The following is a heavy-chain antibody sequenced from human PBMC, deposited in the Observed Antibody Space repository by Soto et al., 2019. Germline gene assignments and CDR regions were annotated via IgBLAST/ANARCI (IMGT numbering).Heavy chain of an antibody. V-gene: IGHV1-69*12. Sequence: QVQLVQSGAEVKKPGSSVKVSCKASGGTFSSYAISWVRQAPGQGLEWMGGILPIFGTANYAQKFQGRVTIXAXEXXSPASRELSSLRSEDTAVYYCARSVAQYYYYGMDVWGQGTTVTVSS. CDR1: GGTFSSYA. D-gene: IGHD6-19*01. J-gene: IGHJ6*02. CDR3: ARSVAQYYYYGMDV. CDR2: ILPIFGTA.